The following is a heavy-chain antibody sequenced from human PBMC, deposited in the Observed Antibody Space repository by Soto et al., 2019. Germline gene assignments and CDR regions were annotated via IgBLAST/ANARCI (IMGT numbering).Heavy chain of an antibody. CDR2: IYPGDSDT. V-gene: IGHV5-51*01. J-gene: IGHJ5*02. D-gene: IGHD3-22*01. Sequence: LGESLKISCKGSGYSFTSYWIGWVRQMPGKGLEWMGIIYPGDSDTRYSPSFQGQVTISADKSISTAYLQWSSLKASDTAMYYCARFHTPYYYDSSGYYYVPWFDPWGQGTLVTVSS. CDR1: GYSFTSYW. CDR3: ARFHTPYYYDSSGYYYVPWFDP.